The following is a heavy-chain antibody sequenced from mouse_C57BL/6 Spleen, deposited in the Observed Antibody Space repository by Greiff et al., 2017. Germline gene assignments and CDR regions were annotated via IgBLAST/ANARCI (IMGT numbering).Heavy chain of an antibody. CDR1: GYTFTDYY. CDR3: ARSGGNYYFDY. CDR2: INPYNGGT. D-gene: IGHD2-1*01. V-gene: IGHV1-19*01. Sequence: VQLKQSGPVLVKPGASVKMSCKASGYTFTDYYMNWVKQSHGKSLEWIGVINPYNGGTSYNQKFKGKATLTVDKSSSTAYMELNSLTSEDSAVYYCARSGGNYYFDYWGQGTTLTVSS. J-gene: IGHJ2*01.